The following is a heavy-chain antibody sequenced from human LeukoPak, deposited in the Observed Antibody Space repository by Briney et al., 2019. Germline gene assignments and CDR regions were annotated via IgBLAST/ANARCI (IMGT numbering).Heavy chain of an antibody. CDR3: ARTREYSSSWYFPPFDP. CDR2: INPNSGRT. CDR1: GYTFTGYY. D-gene: IGHD6-13*01. V-gene: IGHV1-2*02. J-gene: IGHJ5*02. Sequence: ASVKVSCKTSGYTFTGYYMNWVRQAPGQGLEWMGWINPNSGRTNYAQNFQGRVTMTRDPSISTAYMELSGLTSNDTAVYYCARTREYSSSWYFPPFDPWGQGTLVTVSS.